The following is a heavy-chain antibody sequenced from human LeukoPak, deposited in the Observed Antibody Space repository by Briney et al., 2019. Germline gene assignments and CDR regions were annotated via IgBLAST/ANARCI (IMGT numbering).Heavy chain of an antibody. D-gene: IGHD3-22*01. Sequence: SETLSLTCTVSGGSISSGDYYWSWIRQPPGEGLEWIGYIYYSGSTYYNPSLKSRVTISVDTSKNQFSLKLSSVTAADTAVYYCARAPIYYYDSSGYSACFDYWGQGTLVTVSS. V-gene: IGHV4-30-4*01. CDR1: GGSISSGDYY. CDR2: IYYSGST. J-gene: IGHJ4*02. CDR3: ARAPIYYYDSSGYSACFDY.